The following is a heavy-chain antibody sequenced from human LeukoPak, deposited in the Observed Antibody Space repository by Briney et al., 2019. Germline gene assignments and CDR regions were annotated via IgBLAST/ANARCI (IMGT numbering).Heavy chain of an antibody. CDR1: GGSISSGDYY. CDR2: IYYSGST. D-gene: IGHD5-18*01. CDR3: ARSDTAMVNWYFDL. J-gene: IGHJ2*01. V-gene: IGHV4-30-4*08. Sequence: SQTLSLTCTVSGGSISSGDYYWSWIRQPPGKGLEWIGYIYYSGSTYYNPSLKSRVTISVDTSKNQFSLKLSSVTAADTAVYYCARSDTAMVNWYFDLWGRGTLVTVSS.